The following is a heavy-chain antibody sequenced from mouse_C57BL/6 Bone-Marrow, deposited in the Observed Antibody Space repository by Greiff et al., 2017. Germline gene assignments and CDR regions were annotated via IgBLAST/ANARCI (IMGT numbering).Heavy chain of an antibody. CDR1: GYTFTSYW. J-gene: IGHJ2*02. D-gene: IGHD3-2*02. Sequence: QVQLQQPGAELVMPGASVKLSCKASGYTFTSYWMHWVKQRPGQGLEWIGEIDPADSYTNYNQKFKGKSTLTVDKSSSTAYMQLSSLTSEDSAVYYCASESRQSRPYYIDYWGQGTSLTVSS. CDR2: IDPADSYT. V-gene: IGHV1-69*01. CDR3: ASESRQSRPYYIDY.